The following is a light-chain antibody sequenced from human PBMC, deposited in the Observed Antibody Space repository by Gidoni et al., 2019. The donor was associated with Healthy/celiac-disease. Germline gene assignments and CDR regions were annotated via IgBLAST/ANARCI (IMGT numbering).Light chain of an antibody. CDR1: SSNIGAGYD. V-gene: IGLV1-40*01. Sequence: QSVLTLPPSVSGAPGQRCTISCTGSSSNIGAGYDVHWYQQLPGTAPKLLIYGNSNRPSGVPDRLSGSQSGTSASLAITGLQAEDEADYYCQSYDSSLSGSRVFGGGTKLTVL. CDR3: QSYDSSLSGSRV. J-gene: IGLJ3*02. CDR2: GNS.